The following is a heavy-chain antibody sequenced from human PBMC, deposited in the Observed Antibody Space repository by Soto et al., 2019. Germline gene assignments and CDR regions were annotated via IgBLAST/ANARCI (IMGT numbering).Heavy chain of an antibody. V-gene: IGHV3-30*18. CDR1: GFTFSSYG. CDR3: AKEWVDYGDTYYYYYGMDV. Sequence: QVQLVESGGGVVQPGRSLRLSCAASGFTFSSYGMHWVRQAPGKGLEWVAVISYDGSNKYYADSVKGRFTISRDNSKNTLYLQMNSLRADDTAVYYCAKEWVDYGDTYYYYYGMDVWGQGTTVTVSS. D-gene: IGHD4-17*01. J-gene: IGHJ6*02. CDR2: ISYDGSNK.